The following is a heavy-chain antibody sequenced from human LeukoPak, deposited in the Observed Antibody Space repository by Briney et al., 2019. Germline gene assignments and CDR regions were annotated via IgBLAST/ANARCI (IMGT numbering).Heavy chain of an antibody. CDR3: ARDTLKYYGSGSSRWFDP. Sequence: PSETLSLTCTVSGGSFTTYYWSWIRQPAGRGLEWIGHIDSSGTTNYNPSLKSRVTMSTDPSKNQFSLKLSSVTAADTAVYYCARDTLKYYGSGSSRWFDPWGQGTLVTVSS. V-gene: IGHV4-4*07. CDR2: IDSSGTT. CDR1: GGSFTTYY. D-gene: IGHD3-10*01. J-gene: IGHJ5*02.